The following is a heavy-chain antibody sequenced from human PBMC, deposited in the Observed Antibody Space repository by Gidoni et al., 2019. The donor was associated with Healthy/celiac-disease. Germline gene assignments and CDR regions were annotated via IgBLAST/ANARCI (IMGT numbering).Heavy chain of an antibody. V-gene: IGHV3-7*03. Sequence: EVQLVESGGGLVQPGGSLRLSCAASGFTFSSYWMSWVRQAPGKGLEWVANIKQDGSEKYYVDSVKGRFTISRDNAKNSLYLQMNSLRAEDTAVYYCARDWYLVVVAARGDWYFDLWGRGTLVTVSS. D-gene: IGHD2-15*01. CDR1: GFTFSSYW. CDR2: IKQDGSEK. CDR3: ARDWYLVVVAARGDWYFDL. J-gene: IGHJ2*01.